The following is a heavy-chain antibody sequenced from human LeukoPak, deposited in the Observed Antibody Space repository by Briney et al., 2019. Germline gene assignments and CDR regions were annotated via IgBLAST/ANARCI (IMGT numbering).Heavy chain of an antibody. V-gene: IGHV4-39*07. CDR3: AREITFGGTLDH. Sequence: PSETLSLTCTVSGGSISSSSYYWGWIRQPPGKGLEWIGSIYYSGSTYYNPSLKSRVTISVDTSKNHFSLKLSSVTAADTAVFYCAREITFGGTLDHWGQGTLVTVSS. CDR2: IYYSGST. J-gene: IGHJ4*02. CDR1: GGSISSSSYY. D-gene: IGHD3-10*01.